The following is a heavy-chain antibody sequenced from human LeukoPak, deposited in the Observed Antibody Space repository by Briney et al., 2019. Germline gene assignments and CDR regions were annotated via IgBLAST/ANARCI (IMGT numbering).Heavy chain of an antibody. V-gene: IGHV3-11*01. CDR1: GFSPSDYH. D-gene: IGHD6-19*01. J-gene: IGHJ4*02. CDR2: IDPGGGAT. CDR3: ARGRDILVAGPGGYFDY. Sequence: GGSLRLSCAASGFSPSDYHMSCVRAAPRKGVGWVSYIDPGGGATFFADSVKGRFTISTDSAKNSLYLQMNSLTADDTAMYYCARGRDILVAGPGGYFDYWGQGTLVTVSS.